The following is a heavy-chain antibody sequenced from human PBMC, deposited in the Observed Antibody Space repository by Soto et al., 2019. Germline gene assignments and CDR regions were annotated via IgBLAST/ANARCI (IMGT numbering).Heavy chain of an antibody. J-gene: IGHJ4*02. V-gene: IGHV3-48*03. CDR2: ISSSGSTI. CDR1: GFTFSSYE. Sequence: GGSLRLSCAASGFTFSSYEMNWVRQAPGKGLEWVSYISSSGSTIYYADSVKGRFTISRDNAKNSLYLQMNSLRAEDTAVYYCARGGAYCGGDCYSFVYYYDSSGYYGHYWGQVTLVTVSS. D-gene: IGHD2-21*02. CDR3: ARGGAYCGGDCYSFVYYYDSSGYYGHY.